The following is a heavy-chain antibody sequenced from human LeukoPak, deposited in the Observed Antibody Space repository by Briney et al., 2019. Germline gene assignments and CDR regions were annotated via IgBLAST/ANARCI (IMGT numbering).Heavy chain of an antibody. CDR1: GGSFSVYY. Sequence: PSETLSLTCAVYGGSFSVYYWSWIRQPPGKGLEWIGEINHSGSTNYNPSLKSRVTISVDTSKNQFSLKLSSVTAADTAVYYCARVPDGSGSYYNGETFDIWGQGTMVTVSS. CDR2: INHSGST. D-gene: IGHD3-10*01. V-gene: IGHV4-34*01. J-gene: IGHJ3*02. CDR3: ARVPDGSGSYYNGETFDI.